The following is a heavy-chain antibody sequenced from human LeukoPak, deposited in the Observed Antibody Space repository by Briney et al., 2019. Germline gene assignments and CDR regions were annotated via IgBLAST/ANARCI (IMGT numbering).Heavy chain of an antibody. CDR2: IYYSGST. CDR1: GGSISSGGYY. CDR3: ARDLRSSTSCYFDV. D-gene: IGHD2-2*01. V-gene: IGHV4-31*03. Sequence: PSQTLSLTCTVSGGSISSGGYYWSWIRQHPGKGLEWIGYIYYSGSTYYNPSLKSRVTISVDTSKNQFSLKLSSVTAADTAVYYCARDLRSSTSCYFDVWGQGTTVTVSS. J-gene: IGHJ6*02.